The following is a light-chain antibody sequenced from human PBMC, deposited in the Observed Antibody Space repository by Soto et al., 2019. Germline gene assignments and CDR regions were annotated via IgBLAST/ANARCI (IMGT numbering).Light chain of an antibody. CDR2: GAS. J-gene: IGKJ5*01. Sequence: EIVMTQSPSTLSVSPGERATLSCRASQSVSSNLAWYQQKPGQAPRLLIYGASARATGIPARSSGSGSGTDFTLTISSLEPEDFAVYYCQQRSNWPPITFGQGTRLEIK. CDR3: QQRSNWPPIT. V-gene: IGKV3-15*01. CDR1: QSVSSN.